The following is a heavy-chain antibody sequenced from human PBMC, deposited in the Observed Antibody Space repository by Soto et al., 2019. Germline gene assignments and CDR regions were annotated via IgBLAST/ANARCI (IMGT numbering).Heavy chain of an antibody. V-gene: IGHV4-31*03. D-gene: IGHD3-10*01. CDR2: IYYSGST. CDR3: ARDRPSSVRGVVDY. J-gene: IGHJ4*02. CDR1: GCSIGSGGYY. Sequence: SETLSLTCTVSGCSIGSGGYYWSWHRQHPGKALEWIGYIYYSGSTYYNPSLKSRVTISVDTSKNQFSLKLSSVTAADTAVYYCARDRPSSVRGVVDYWGQGTLVTVSS.